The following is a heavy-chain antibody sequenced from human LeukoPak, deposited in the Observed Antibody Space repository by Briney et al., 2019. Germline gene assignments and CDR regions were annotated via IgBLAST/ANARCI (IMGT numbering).Heavy chain of an antibody. J-gene: IGHJ6*03. D-gene: IGHD3-3*01. CDR3: ARGLYTTHGYHNYYYYYMDV. CDR1: GLSFQDFA. V-gene: IGHV3-23*01. Sequence: GGSLRLSCAASGLSFQDFAMTWVRQAPGKGLEWVSVISGSGGTPDYADSVRGRFTISRDNSKNIVYMEMNSLRAEDTAVYYCARGLYTTHGYHNYYYYYMDVWGKGTTVTVSS. CDR2: ISGSGGTP.